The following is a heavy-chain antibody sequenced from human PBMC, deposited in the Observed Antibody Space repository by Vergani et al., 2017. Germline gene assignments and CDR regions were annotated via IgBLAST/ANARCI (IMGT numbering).Heavy chain of an antibody. V-gene: IGHV3-7*01. J-gene: IGHJ6*03. CDR3: ARVGSGYDGGLYYYYYMDV. D-gene: IGHD5-12*01. CDR2: IKQDGSEK. Sequence: EVQLVESGGGLVKPGGSLRLSCAASGFTFSSYWMSWVRQAPGKGLEWVANIKQDGSEKYYVDSVKGRFTISRDNAKNSLYLQMNSLRAEDTAVYYCARVGSGYDGGLYYYYYMDVWGKGTTVTVSS. CDR1: GFTFSSYW.